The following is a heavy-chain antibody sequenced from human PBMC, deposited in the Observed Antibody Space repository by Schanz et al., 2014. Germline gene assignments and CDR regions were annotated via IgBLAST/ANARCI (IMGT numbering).Heavy chain of an antibody. J-gene: IGHJ4*02. V-gene: IGHV3-48*01. Sequence: EMQLLESGGGLAQPGGSLRLSCTASRIIFGTYSMNWIRQTPKGLEWVSSINSRSNFIYYADSVKGRFTISRDNSKNTLYLQMNSLRAEDTAVYYCAKDKRGRSSWFFDYWGQGTLVTVSS. CDR2: INSRSNFI. CDR1: RIIFGTYS. CDR3: AKDKRGRSSWFFDY. D-gene: IGHD6-13*01.